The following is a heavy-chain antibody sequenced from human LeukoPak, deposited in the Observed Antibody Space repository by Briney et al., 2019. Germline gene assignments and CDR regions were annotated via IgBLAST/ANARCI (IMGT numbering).Heavy chain of an antibody. CDR2: IGTAGDT. Sequence: PGGSLRLSCAASGLSFSSYDMHWVRQATGKGLEWVSAIGTAGDTYYPGSVKGRFTISRENAKNSLYLQMNSLRAGDTAVYYCARDIVGGGFDPWGQGTLVTVSS. CDR1: GLSFSSYD. V-gene: IGHV3-13*01. D-gene: IGHD1-26*01. J-gene: IGHJ5*02. CDR3: ARDIVGGGFDP.